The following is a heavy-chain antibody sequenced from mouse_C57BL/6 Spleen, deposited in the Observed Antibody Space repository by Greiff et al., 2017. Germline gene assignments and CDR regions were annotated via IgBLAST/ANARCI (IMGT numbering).Heavy chain of an antibody. CDR1: GFTFSSYG. CDR3: ARHEGWLRP. V-gene: IGHV5-6*01. D-gene: IGHD2-2*01. CDR2: ISSGGSYT. J-gene: IGHJ3*01. Sequence: EVQRVESGGDLVKPGGSLKLSCAASGFTFSSYGMSWVRQTPDKRLEWVATISSGGSYTYYPDSVKGRFTISRDNAKNTLYLQMSSLKSEDTAMYYCARHEGWLRPWGQGTLVTVSA.